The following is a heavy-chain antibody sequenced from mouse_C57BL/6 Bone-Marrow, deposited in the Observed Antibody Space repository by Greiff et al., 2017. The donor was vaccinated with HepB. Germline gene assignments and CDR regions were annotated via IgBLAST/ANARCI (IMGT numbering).Heavy chain of an antibody. D-gene: IGHD2-1*01. Sequence: EVMLVESGGGLVKPGGSLKLSCAASGFTFSDYGMHWVRQAPEKGLEWVAYISSGSSTIYYADTVKGRFTISRDNAKNTLFLQMTSLRSEDTAMYYCARPYLLWDYFDYWGQGTTLTVSS. CDR1: GFTFSDYG. CDR3: ARPYLLWDYFDY. J-gene: IGHJ2*01. CDR2: ISSGSSTI. V-gene: IGHV5-17*01.